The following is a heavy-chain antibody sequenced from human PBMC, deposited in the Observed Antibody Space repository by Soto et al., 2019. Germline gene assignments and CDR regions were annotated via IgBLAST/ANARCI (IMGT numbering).Heavy chain of an antibody. CDR1: GGSISSGGYY. D-gene: IGHD3-22*01. CDR3: ARDPASGYYSSWFDP. J-gene: IGHJ5*02. Sequence: PSETLSLTCTVSGGSISSGGYYWSWIRQHPGKGLEWIGYIYYSGSTYYNPSLKSRVTISVDTSKNQFSLKLSSVTAADTAVYYCARDPASGYYSSWFDPWGQGTLVTVSS. CDR2: IYYSGST. V-gene: IGHV4-31*03.